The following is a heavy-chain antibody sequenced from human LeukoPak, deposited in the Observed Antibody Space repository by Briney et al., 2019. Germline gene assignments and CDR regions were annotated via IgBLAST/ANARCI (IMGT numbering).Heavy chain of an antibody. CDR1: GFTFSSYG. CDR3: ARDKETSGYSSGWSYFDY. J-gene: IGHJ4*02. V-gene: IGHV3-30*02. CDR2: IRYDGSNK. Sequence: GGSLRLSCAASGFTFSSYGMHWVRQAPGKGLEWVAFIRYDGSNKYYADSVKGRFTISRDNSKSTLYLQMNGLRAEDTAVYYCARDKETSGYSSGWSYFDYWGQGTLVTVSS. D-gene: IGHD6-19*01.